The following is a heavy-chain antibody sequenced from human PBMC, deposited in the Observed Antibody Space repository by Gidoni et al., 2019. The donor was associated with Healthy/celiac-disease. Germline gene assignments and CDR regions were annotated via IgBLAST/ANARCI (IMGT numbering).Heavy chain of an antibody. Sequence: EVQLVESGGGLIQPGGSLRLPCAASGFTVSSNYMSWVRQAPGKGLEWVSGIYSGGSTYYADSVKGRFTISRDNSKNTLYLQMNSLRAEDTAVYYCARAIRGAAAGLSNWYFDLWGRGTLVTVSS. CDR3: ARAIRGAAAGLSNWYFDL. CDR2: IYSGGST. J-gene: IGHJ2*01. D-gene: IGHD6-13*01. V-gene: IGHV3-53*01. CDR1: GFTVSSNY.